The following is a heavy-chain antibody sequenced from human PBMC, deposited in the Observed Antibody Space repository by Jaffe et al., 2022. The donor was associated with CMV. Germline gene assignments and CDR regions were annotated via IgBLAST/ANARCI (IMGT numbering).Heavy chain of an antibody. CDR2: ISSSGSTI. J-gene: IGHJ6*03. CDR1: GFTFSSYE. Sequence: EVQLVESGGGLVQPGGSLRLSCAASGFTFSSYEMNWVRQAPGKGLEWVSYISSSGSTIYYADSVKGRFTISRDNAKNSLYLQMNSLRAEDTAVYYCARESSPYGDYSVYYYYYMDVWGKGTTVTVSS. D-gene: IGHD4-17*01. CDR3: ARESSPYGDYSVYYYYYMDV. V-gene: IGHV3-48*03.